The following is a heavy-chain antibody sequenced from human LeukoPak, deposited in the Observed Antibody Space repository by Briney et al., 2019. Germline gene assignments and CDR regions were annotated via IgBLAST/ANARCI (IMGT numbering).Heavy chain of an antibody. J-gene: IGHJ3*02. CDR2: INPNSGGT. CDR3: AKAIRFLEWPDAFDI. Sequence: ASVKVSCKPSGYTFTDYYIHWVRQAPGQGLEWMGWINPNSGGTYSAQKFQGSVTMTRDTSISTAYMELTRLKSDDTAVYYCAKAIRFLEWPDAFDIRGQGTMVTVSS. CDR1: GYTFTDYY. V-gene: IGHV1-2*02. D-gene: IGHD3-3*01.